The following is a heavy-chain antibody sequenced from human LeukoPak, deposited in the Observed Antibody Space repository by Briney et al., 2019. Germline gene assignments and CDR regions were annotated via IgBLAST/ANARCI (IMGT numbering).Heavy chain of an antibody. J-gene: IGHJ4*02. CDR2: ISGRGGST. CDR1: GFTFRNYG. CDR3: AKGAPSGWSYDFWSGYFDY. V-gene: IGHV3-23*01. D-gene: IGHD3-3*01. Sequence: GGSLRLSCAASGFTFRNYGMSWVRQAPGKGLEWVSVISGRGGSTYDADSVKGRFTISRDNSKNTLYLQMNSLRAEDTAVYYCAKGAPSGWSYDFWSGYFDYWGQGTLVTVSS.